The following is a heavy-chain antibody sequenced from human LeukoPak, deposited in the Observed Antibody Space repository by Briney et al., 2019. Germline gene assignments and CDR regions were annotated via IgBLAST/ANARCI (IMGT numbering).Heavy chain of an antibody. Sequence: ASVKVSCKAAGYTFTGYYMFWVRQAPGQGLEWMGRINPNSGGTNYAHEFQVRVPMTRDTSISTAYLEFRTLRSEDTAAYSGSRVRLGTIFDYWGQGTLVTVSS. CDR2: INPNSGGT. J-gene: IGHJ4*02. D-gene: IGHD7-27*01. CDR3: SRVRLGTIFDY. CDR1: GYTFTGYY. V-gene: IGHV1-2*06.